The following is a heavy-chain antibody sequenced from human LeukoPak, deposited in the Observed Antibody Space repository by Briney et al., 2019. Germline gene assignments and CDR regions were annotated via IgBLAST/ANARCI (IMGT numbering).Heavy chain of an antibody. J-gene: IGHJ5*02. Sequence: PGGSLRLSCAASGFTFSSYAMSWVRQAPGKGLEWVSAISGSGGSTYYADSVKGRFTISRDNSKNTLYLQMNSLRAEDTAVYCCAKKLVPYYYDSSGYSWGQGTLVTVSS. CDR2: ISGSGGST. V-gene: IGHV3-23*01. CDR1: GFTFSSYA. D-gene: IGHD3-22*01. CDR3: AKKLVPYYYDSSGYS.